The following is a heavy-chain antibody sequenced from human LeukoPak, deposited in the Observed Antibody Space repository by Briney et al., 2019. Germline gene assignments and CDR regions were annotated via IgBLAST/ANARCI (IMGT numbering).Heavy chain of an antibody. J-gene: IGHJ5*02. CDR3: ARVPPPGATAFGVVDH. Sequence: SETLSLTCAVYGGSFSDYYWSWIRQPPGKGLEWIGEINHSGSTNSNPSLKSRVKMSVDTSKNQFSLKLTSVTAADAAVYYCARVPPPGATAFGVVDHWGQGTLVTVSS. V-gene: IGHV4-34*01. CDR2: INHSGST. CDR1: GGSFSDYY. D-gene: IGHD3-3*01.